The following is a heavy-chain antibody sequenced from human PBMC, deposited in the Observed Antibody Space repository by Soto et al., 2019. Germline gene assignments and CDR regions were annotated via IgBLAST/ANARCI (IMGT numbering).Heavy chain of an antibody. J-gene: IGHJ3*02. D-gene: IGHD1-1*01. CDR2: IYYSGNT. CDR3: AQALVFTGGDGFDI. Sequence: QVRLQEWGPGLVKPSQTLSLKCSVSGGSITTGGRYWSWIRQLPGKGLEWIGDIYYSGNTYYNAAHKSRVTILVEAAKNQFTLKLSSVTAADTAVYYCAQALVFTGGDGFDIWGQGRLVTVSS. CDR1: GGSITTGGRY. V-gene: IGHV4-31*02.